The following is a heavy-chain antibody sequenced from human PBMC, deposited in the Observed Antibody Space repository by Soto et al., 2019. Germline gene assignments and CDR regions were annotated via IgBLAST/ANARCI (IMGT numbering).Heavy chain of an antibody. V-gene: IGHV3-23*01. CDR3: AKDGPPDSSGWYVIMDY. CDR1: GFTFSSYA. CDR2: ISGSGGST. Sequence: GGSLRLSCAASGFTFSSYAMSWVRQAPGKGLEWVSAISGSGGSTYYADSVKGRFTISRDNSKNTLYLQMNSLRAEDTAVYYCAKDGPPDSSGWYVIMDYWGQGTLVTVSS. D-gene: IGHD6-19*01. J-gene: IGHJ4*02.